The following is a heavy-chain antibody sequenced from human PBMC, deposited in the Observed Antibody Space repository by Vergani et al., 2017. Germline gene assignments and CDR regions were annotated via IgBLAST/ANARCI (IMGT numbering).Heavy chain of an antibody. V-gene: IGHV4-34*01. CDR3: ARGSCLGGSCYKPLFDY. D-gene: IGHD2-15*01. J-gene: IGHJ4*02. CDR2: INHSGST. Sequence: QVQLQQWGAGLLKPSETLSLTCAVYGGSFSGYYWSWIRQPPGKGLEWIGEINHSGSTNYNPSLKSRVTISVDTSKNQFSLKVSSVTAADTAVYYCARGSCLGGSCYKPLFDYWGQGILVTVSS. CDR1: GGSFSGYY.